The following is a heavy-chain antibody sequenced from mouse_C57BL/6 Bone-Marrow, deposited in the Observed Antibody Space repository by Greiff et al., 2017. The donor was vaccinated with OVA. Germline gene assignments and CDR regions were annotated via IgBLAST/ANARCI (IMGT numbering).Heavy chain of an antibody. J-gene: IGHJ4*01. D-gene: IGHD5-1*01. CDR2: IFPGSGST. V-gene: IGHV1-75*01. CDR3: AISRVRYYGMDY. Sequence: QVQLQQSGPELVKPGASVKISCKASGYTFTDYYLNWVKQRPGQGLEWIGWIFPGSGSTYYNAKFKSKATLTLDKSYSTVYMLLSSLTSEDSAVYACAISRVRYYGMDYWGQGTSVTVSS. CDR1: GYTFTDYY.